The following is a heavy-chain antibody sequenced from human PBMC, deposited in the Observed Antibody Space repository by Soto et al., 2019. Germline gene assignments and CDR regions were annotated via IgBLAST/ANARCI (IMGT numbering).Heavy chain of an antibody. D-gene: IGHD2-2*01. CDR2: IIQSGET. Sequence: EVLLLESGGGLVRSGGSLRLTCATSGFTFSAYTFSWVRQAPGAGLEWVSAIIQSGETFYADSVKGRFSISRDDSTTMLSLQIHSLRADDTAVYYCAKDRQPDGLWPFDHWCQGALVTVSS. J-gene: IGHJ4*02. CDR3: AKDRQPDGLWPFDH. V-gene: IGHV3-23*01. CDR1: GFTFSAYT.